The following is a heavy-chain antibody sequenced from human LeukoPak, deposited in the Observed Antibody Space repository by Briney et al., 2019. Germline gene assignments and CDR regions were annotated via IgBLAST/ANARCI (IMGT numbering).Heavy chain of an antibody. CDR1: GFTFSSYA. J-gene: IGHJ4*02. CDR2: ISGSSSSI. D-gene: IGHD4-17*01. CDR3: ATPPSTVPRGKFDY. V-gene: IGHV3-21*06. Sequence: GGSLRLSCAASGFTFSSYAMSWVRQAPGKGLEWVSSISGSSSSIYYADSVKGRFTISRDNAKNSLYLQMNSLRADDTAVCYCATPPSTVPRGKFDYWGQGTLVTVSS.